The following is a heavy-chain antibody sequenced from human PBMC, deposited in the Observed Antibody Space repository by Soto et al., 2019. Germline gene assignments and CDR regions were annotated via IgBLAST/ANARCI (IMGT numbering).Heavy chain of an antibody. V-gene: IGHV3-23*01. CDR3: AKDPGGIVAHDY. J-gene: IGHJ4*02. CDR2: ISGSGGST. D-gene: IGHD5-12*01. CDR1: GFTFSSYA. Sequence: GGSLRLSCAASGFTFSSYAMSWVRQAPGKGLEWVSAISGSGGSTYYADSVKGRFTIPRDNSKNTLYLQMNSLRAEDTAVYYCAKDPGGIVAHDYWGQGTLVTVSS.